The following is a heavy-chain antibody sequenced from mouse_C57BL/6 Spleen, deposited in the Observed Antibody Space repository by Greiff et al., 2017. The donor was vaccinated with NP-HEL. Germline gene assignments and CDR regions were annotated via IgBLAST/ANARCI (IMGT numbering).Heavy chain of an antibody. CDR3: ARRGNYDYDPWFAY. D-gene: IGHD2-4*01. V-gene: IGHV1-54*01. Sequence: QVQLKQSGAELVRPGTSVKVSCKASGYAFTNYLIEWVKQRPGQGLEWIGVINPGSGGTNYNEKFKGKATLTADKSSSTAYMQLSSLTSEDSAVYFCARRGNYDYDPWFAYWGQGTLVTVSA. CDR1: GYAFTNYL. CDR2: INPGSGGT. J-gene: IGHJ3*01.